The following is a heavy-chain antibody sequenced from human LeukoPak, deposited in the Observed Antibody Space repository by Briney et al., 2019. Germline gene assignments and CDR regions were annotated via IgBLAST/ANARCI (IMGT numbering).Heavy chain of an antibody. J-gene: IGHJ4*02. CDR1: AFAFDEHG. Sequence: PGGSLRLSCTAYAFAFDEHGMSCVRQHPGNGLELVSGINWRSGSTRYADPLRDRFTISRDNAKNSLYLQMDSLRAEGTGLYYCARASISSPFYFDSWGQGTLVTVSS. D-gene: IGHD2-2*01. V-gene: IGHV3-20*04. CDR3: ARASISSPFYFDS. CDR2: INWRSGST.